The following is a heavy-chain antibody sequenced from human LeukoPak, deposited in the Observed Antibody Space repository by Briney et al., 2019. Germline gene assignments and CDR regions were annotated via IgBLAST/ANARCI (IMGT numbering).Heavy chain of an antibody. V-gene: IGHV4-34*01. Sequence: PSETLSLTCAVYGGSFSGYYWSWIRQPPGKGLEWIGEINHSGSTNYNPSLKSRVTISVDTSKNQFSLKLSSVTAADTAVYYCARAFPSTTSCYADYWGQGTLVTVSS. D-gene: IGHD2-2*01. CDR2: INHSGST. CDR3: ARAFPSTTSCYADY. J-gene: IGHJ4*02. CDR1: GGSFSGYY.